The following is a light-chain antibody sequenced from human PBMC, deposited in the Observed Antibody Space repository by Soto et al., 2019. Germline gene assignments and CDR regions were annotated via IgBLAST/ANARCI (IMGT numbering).Light chain of an antibody. J-gene: IGLJ3*02. CDR3: CSYAGSYTWV. CDR2: EVS. CDR1: SSDVGGYNF. V-gene: IGLV2-11*01. Sequence: QSVLTQPRSVSGSPGQSVTISCTGTSSDVGGYNFVSWYQQPPGKAPQLMIYEVSKRPSGVPDRFSGYKSGNTASLTISGLQADEEDYYYCCSYAGSYTWVFGGGTKLTVL.